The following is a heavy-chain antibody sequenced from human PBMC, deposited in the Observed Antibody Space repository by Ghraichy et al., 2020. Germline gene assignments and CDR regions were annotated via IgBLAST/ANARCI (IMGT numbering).Heavy chain of an antibody. D-gene: IGHD3-22*01. CDR2: ISGSGGST. J-gene: IGHJ4*02. V-gene: IGHV3-23*01. CDR3: ATTPSSGYYYFDY. CDR1: GFTFSSYA. Sequence: GGSLRLSCAASGFTFSSYAMSWVRQAPGKGLECVSAISGSGGSTYYADPVKGRFTISRDNSKNTLYLQMNSLRAEDTAVYYCATTPSSGYYYFDYWGQGTLVTVSS.